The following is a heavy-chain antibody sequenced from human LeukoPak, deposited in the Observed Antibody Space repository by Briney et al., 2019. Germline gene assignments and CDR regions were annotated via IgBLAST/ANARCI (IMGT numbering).Heavy chain of an antibody. D-gene: IGHD3-16*02. J-gene: IGHJ4*02. Sequence: SETLSLTCAVYGGSFSGYYWSWIRQPPGKGLEWIGEINHSGSTNYNPSLKSRVTISVDTSKNQFSLKLSSVTAADTAVYYCARFMITFGGVIDYYFDYWGQGTLVTVSS. CDR2: INHSGST. CDR3: ARFMITFGGVIDYYFDY. CDR1: GGSFSGYY. V-gene: IGHV4-34*01.